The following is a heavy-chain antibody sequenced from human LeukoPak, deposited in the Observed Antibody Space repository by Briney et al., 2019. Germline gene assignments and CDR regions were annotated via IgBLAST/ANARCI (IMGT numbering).Heavy chain of an antibody. J-gene: IGHJ3*02. CDR3: ATGGSGSYYYDAFDI. D-gene: IGHD3-10*01. Sequence: ASVKVSCKVSGYTLTELSMHWVRQAPGKGLEWMGGFDPEDGETIYAQKFQGRVTMTEDTSTDTAYMELSSLRSEDTAVYYCATGGSGSYYYDAFDIWGQGTMVTVSS. V-gene: IGHV1-24*01. CDR2: FDPEDGET. CDR1: GYTLTELS.